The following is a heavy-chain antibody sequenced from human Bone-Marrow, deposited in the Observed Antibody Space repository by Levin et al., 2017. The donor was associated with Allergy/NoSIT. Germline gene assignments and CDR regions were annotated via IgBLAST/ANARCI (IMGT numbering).Heavy chain of an antibody. J-gene: IGHJ4*02. Sequence: PGGSLRLSCAASGFAFSSYSMSLVRQAPGKGLEWVSAVTISGCCTYYADSVKGRFTISRDNSKNTLSLQMNSLRAEDTAVYYCAKRSGESFYFDYWGQGTLVTVSS. D-gene: IGHD3-10*01. V-gene: IGHV3-23*01. CDR3: AKRSGESFYFDY. CDR2: VTISGCCT. CDR1: GFAFSSYS.